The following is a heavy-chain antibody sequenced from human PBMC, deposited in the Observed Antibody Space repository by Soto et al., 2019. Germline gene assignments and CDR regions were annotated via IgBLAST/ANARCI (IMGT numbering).Heavy chain of an antibody. CDR1: GFTFTRYS. CDR2: ISSSSSTI. CDR3: ARDLGYCSGGSCPDAFDI. V-gene: IGHV3-48*02. D-gene: IGHD2-15*01. Sequence: GGSLRLSCAASGFTFTRYSMNWVRQAPGKGLEWVSYISSSSSTIYYADSVKGRFTISRDNAKNSLYLQMNSLRDEDTAVYYCARDLGYCSGGSCPDAFDIWGQGTMVTVSS. J-gene: IGHJ3*02.